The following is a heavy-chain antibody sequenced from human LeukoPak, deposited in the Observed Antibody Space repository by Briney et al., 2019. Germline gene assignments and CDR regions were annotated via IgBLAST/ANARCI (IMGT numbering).Heavy chain of an antibody. CDR3: ARNGLGYYYYYMDV. J-gene: IGHJ6*03. CDR2: INPNSGGT. D-gene: IGHD4-17*01. Sequence: ASVKVSCKASGYTFTGYYMHWVRQAPGQGLEWMGRINPNSGGTNYAQKVQGRVTMTRDTSISTAYMELSRLRSDDTAVYYCARNGLGYYYYYMDVWGKGITVTVSS. V-gene: IGHV1-2*06. CDR1: GYTFTGYY.